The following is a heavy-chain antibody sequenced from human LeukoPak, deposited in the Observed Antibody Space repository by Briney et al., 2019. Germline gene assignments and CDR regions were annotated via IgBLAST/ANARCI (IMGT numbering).Heavy chain of an antibody. Sequence: GGSLRLSCTASGFTFGDYAMSWFRQAPGKGLEWVGFIRSKAYGGTTEYAASVKGRFTISRDDSKSIAYLQMNSLKTEDTAVYYCTRVLRFLEWLLLPYYYYDMDVWGQGTTVTVSS. CDR1: GFTFGDYA. CDR3: TRVLRFLEWLLLPYYYYDMDV. CDR2: IRSKAYGGTT. D-gene: IGHD3-3*01. V-gene: IGHV3-49*03. J-gene: IGHJ6*02.